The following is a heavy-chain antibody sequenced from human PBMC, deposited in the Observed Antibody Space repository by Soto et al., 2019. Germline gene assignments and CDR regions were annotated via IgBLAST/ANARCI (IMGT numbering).Heavy chain of an antibody. V-gene: IGHV1-18*01. D-gene: IGHD3-3*01. CDR1: GYTFTSYG. J-gene: IGHJ5*02. CDR3: ARDRDYDFWSGYRNWFDP. Sequence: ASVKVSCKASGYTFTSYGISWVRQAPGQGPEWMGWISAYNGNTNYAQKLQGRVTMTTDTSTSTAYMELRSLRSDDTAVYYCARDRDYDFWSGYRNWFDPWGQGTLVTVSS. CDR2: ISAYNGNT.